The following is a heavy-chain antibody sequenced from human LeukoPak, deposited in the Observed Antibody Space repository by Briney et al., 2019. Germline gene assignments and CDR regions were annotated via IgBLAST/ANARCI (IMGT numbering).Heavy chain of an antibody. Sequence: QPGGSLRLSCAASGFTFSSYWTSWVRQAPGQGLEWVANIKQDGSEKNYVDSVKGRFTISRDNAKNSLYLQMNSLRADDTAVYYCARLDYYFDYWGQGTLVTVSS. CDR2: IKQDGSEK. J-gene: IGHJ4*02. CDR1: GFTFSSYW. D-gene: IGHD3/OR15-3a*01. CDR3: ARLDYYFDY. V-gene: IGHV3-7*01.